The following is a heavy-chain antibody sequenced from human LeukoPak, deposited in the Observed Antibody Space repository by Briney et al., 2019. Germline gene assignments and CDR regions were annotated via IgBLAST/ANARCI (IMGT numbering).Heavy chain of an antibody. D-gene: IGHD3-10*01. CDR1: GFTFNTYA. Sequence: GGSLRLSCTASGFTFNTYAIHWVRQAPGKGLQWVAVISYDGTTKHYSDSAKGRFTISRDNSKNTLYLQMNSLRAEDSAVYYCAKDLGTLISGTYYYYFDYWGQGTLVTVSS. CDR2: ISYDGTTK. V-gene: IGHV3-30-3*01. CDR3: AKDLGTLISGTYYYYFDY. J-gene: IGHJ4*02.